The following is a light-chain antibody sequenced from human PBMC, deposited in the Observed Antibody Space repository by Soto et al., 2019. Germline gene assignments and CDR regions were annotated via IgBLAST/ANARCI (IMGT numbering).Light chain of an antibody. CDR3: STWDDSLNGVV. Sequence: QSVLTQPPSASGTPGQRVTISCSGSNSNIGSKTVNWYQHLPGTAPKLLIYSNHHRPSGVPDRFSASKSDTSASLAISGLQSEDEADYYCSTWDDSLNGVVFGGGTKLTVL. CDR1: NSNIGSKT. CDR2: SNH. J-gene: IGLJ2*01. V-gene: IGLV1-44*01.